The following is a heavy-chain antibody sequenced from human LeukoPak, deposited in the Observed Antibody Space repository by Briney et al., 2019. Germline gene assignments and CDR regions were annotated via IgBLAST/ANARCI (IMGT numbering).Heavy chain of an antibody. CDR1: GGSISSGDNY. V-gene: IGHV4-30-4*08. CDR2: IYNSGST. J-gene: IGHJ3*02. D-gene: IGHD5-12*01. CDR3: ASSAGYDSPFDI. Sequence: SETLSLTCTVSGGSISSGDNYWSWIRQPPGKGLEWIGYIYNSGSTYYKPSLKSRVTISLDTSKNQLSLKLTSVTAADTAVYYCASSAGYDSPFDIWGQGTMVTVSS.